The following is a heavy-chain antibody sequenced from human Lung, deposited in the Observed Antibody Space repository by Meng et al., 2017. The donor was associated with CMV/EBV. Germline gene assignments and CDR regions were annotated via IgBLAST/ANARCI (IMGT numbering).Heavy chain of an antibody. V-gene: IGHV3-21*01. Sequence: SGFTFSDYGMHWVRQAPGKGLEWVSYISSRCYYIYYGDSVKGRFTKSRDNTKNLLYLQMNSLRAEDTAMYFCVREDSYYSDLDADDYWGQGTLVTVSS. J-gene: IGHJ4*02. D-gene: IGHD2/OR15-2a*01. CDR2: ISSRCYYI. CDR1: GFTFSDYG. CDR3: VREDSYYSDLDADDY.